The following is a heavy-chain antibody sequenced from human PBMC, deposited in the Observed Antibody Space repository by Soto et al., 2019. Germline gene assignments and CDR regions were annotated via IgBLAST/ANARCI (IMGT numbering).Heavy chain of an antibody. J-gene: IGHJ4*02. CDR2: IYYSGST. V-gene: IGHV4-30-4*01. CDR1: GGSISSGDYY. CDR3: ARHLLTTVTPVFDY. Sequence: QVQLQESGPGLVKPSQTLSLTCTVSGGSISSGDYYWSWIRQPPGKGLEWIGYIYYSGSTYYNPSHKGRVTISVDTSRNHVSLKLSSVTAADTAVYYCARHLLTTVTPVFDYWGQGTLVTVSS. D-gene: IGHD4-17*01.